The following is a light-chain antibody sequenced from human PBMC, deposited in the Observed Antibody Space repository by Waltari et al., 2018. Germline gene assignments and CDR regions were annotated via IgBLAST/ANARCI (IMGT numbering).Light chain of an antibody. Sequence: QSVLTQPPSASGTPGQTVTISCSGTNSNIGRNSVFWYQRLPGTAPKLLIYRSNQRPSGVPDRFSGSKSGNTASLTISGLQAEDDSDYYCCSYAGFYTYVFGTGTKVTVL. CDR1: NSNIGRNS. CDR2: RSN. V-gene: IGLV1-44*01. J-gene: IGLJ1*01. CDR3: CSYAGFYTYV.